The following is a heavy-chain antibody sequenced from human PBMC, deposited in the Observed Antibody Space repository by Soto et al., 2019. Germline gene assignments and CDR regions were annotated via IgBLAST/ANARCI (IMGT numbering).Heavy chain of an antibody. J-gene: IGHJ3*02. V-gene: IGHV4-59*01. Sequence: QVQLQESGPGLVKPSETLSLTCTVSGGSISSYYWSWIRQPPGKGLEWIGYIYYSGSTNYNPSLKSRVTISVDTPKNQFSLKLSSVTAADTAVYYCARGTGGYYSTNDAFDIWGQGTMVTVSS. CDR2: IYYSGST. D-gene: IGHD3-22*01. CDR3: ARGTGGYYSTNDAFDI. CDR1: GGSISSYY.